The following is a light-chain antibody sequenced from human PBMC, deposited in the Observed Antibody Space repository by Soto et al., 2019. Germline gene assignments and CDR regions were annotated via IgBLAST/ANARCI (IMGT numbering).Light chain of an antibody. CDR3: LLSYSGGRSGV. CDR2: DTS. J-gene: IGLJ3*02. Sequence: QAVVTQEPSLTVSPGGTVTLTCGSSTGAVTSGHFPYWVQQKPGQVPRTLIYDTSNKDSWTPARFSGSLLGVKAALTLSGAQPEDEAEYYCLLSYSGGRSGVFGGGTKLTGL. CDR1: TGAVTSGHF. V-gene: IGLV7-46*01.